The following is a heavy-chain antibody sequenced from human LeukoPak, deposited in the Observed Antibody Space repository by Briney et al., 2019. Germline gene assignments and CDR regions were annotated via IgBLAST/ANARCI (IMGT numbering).Heavy chain of an antibody. CDR3: ARDPAAVGSYYYYMDV. V-gene: IGHV1-46*01. D-gene: IGHD4-23*01. CDR1: GYTFTSYY. Sequence: ASVKVSCKASGYTFTSYYMHWVRQAPGQRLEWMGIINPSGGSTSYAQKFQGRVTMTRDMSTSTVYMELSSLRSEDTAVYCCARDPAAVGSYYYYMDVWGKGTTVTVSS. CDR2: INPSGGST. J-gene: IGHJ6*03.